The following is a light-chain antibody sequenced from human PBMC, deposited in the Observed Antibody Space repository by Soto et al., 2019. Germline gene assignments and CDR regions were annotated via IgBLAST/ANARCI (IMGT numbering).Light chain of an antibody. CDR3: QQEYRTPPT. CDR1: QSVLYISNNKNY. Sequence: DIVMTQSPDSLAVSRGERATITCKSSQSVLYISNNKNYLAWYQQKPGQPPKLLIYWASTRESGVPDRFSGSGYGTDVTLNISRLLAADGAVYYCQQEYRTPPTCGQGTNVELK. CDR2: WAS. V-gene: IGKV4-1*01. J-gene: IGKJ1*01.